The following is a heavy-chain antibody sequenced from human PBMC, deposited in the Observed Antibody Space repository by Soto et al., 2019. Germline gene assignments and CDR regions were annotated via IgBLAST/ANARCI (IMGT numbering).Heavy chain of an antibody. CDR2: IYPGDSDT. V-gene: IGHV5-51*01. D-gene: IGHD3-16*02. J-gene: IGHJ4*02. CDR3: ARSQAAXGYDYVWGSHRHPHLDY. Sequence: GESLKISCKGSGYSFTIYWIGWVRQMPGKGLEWMGIIYPGDSDTRYSPSFQGQVTISADKSISTAYLQWSSLKASDTAMYYCARSQAAXGYDYVWGSHRHPHLDYWGQGTLVTVSS. CDR1: GYSFTIYW.